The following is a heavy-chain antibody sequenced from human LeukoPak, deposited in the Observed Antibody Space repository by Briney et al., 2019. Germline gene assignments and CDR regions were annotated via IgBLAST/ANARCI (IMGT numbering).Heavy chain of an antibody. CDR3: AKDMNTVTTTFDY. CDR1: GFTFSTYA. J-gene: IGHJ4*02. V-gene: IGHV3-30*18. D-gene: IGHD4-17*01. Sequence: GGSLRLSCAASGFTFSTYAMHWVRQAPGKGLEWVAVISNDATKKYYADSVKGRSTISRDNSENTLYLQMNSLRAEDTAVYYCAKDMNTVTTTFDYWGQGTLVTVSS. CDR2: ISNDATKK.